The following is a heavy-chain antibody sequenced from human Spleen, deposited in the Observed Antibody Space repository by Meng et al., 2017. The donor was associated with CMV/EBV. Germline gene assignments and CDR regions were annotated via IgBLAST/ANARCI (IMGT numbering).Heavy chain of an antibody. CDR1: GGSLTSGPYY. J-gene: IGHJ4*02. D-gene: IGHD1-26*01. Sequence: SVSGGSLTSGPYYWNWIRQPPGKGLEWIGYVYYSETTNYNPSVKSRVIISVDTSKNQFSLRLSSVTPADTAVYYCARGRKWDQPPGYWGQGTLVTVSS. CDR3: ARGRKWDQPPGY. V-gene: IGHV4-61*01. CDR2: VYYSETT.